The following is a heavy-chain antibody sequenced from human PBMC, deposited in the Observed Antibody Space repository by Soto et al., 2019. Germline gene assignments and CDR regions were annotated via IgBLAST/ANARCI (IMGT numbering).Heavy chain of an antibody. CDR3: ARFPGPSHDQEYSRSFGPYKWFDP. Sequence: SETLSLTCAVYGGSFSGYYWSWIRQPPGKGLEWIGEINHSGSTNYNPSLKSRVTISVDTSKNQFSLKLSSVTAADTAVYYCARFPGPSHDQEYSRSFGPYKWFDPWGQGTLVTVS. J-gene: IGHJ5*02. D-gene: IGHD6-6*01. CDR1: GGSFSGYY. CDR2: INHSGST. V-gene: IGHV4-34*01.